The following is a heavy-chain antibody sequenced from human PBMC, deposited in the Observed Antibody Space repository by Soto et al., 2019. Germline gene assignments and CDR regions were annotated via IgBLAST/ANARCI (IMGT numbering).Heavy chain of an antibody. CDR2: ISAYNGDT. V-gene: IGHV1-18*01. D-gene: IGHD2-15*01. CDR3: AREDCISGSCYLGDY. Sequence: GASVKVSCKASGYTFTSYGLSWVRQAPGQGLEWVGWISAYNGDTKYAQKFQGRVTMTTDTSTSTAYMELRSLRSDDTAVYYCAREDCISGSCYLGDYWGQGTLVTVSS. CDR1: GYTFTSYG. J-gene: IGHJ4*02.